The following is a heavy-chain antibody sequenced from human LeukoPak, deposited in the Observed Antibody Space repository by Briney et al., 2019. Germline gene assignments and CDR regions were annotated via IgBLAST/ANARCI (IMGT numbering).Heavy chain of an antibody. V-gene: IGHV4-39*01. D-gene: IGHD6-19*01. J-gene: IGHJ5*02. CDR3: ARHKQAISGWFISLDP. CDR2: IYYSGKT. Sequence: SETLSLTCTVSGGSIADTTYYWGWIRQSPGKGLEWIGRIYYSGKTYYNPSLTSRVTISVDTSKNQFSLTLTSVTAADTSLYYCARHKQAISGWFISLDPWGQGTLVIVSS. CDR1: GGSIADTTYY.